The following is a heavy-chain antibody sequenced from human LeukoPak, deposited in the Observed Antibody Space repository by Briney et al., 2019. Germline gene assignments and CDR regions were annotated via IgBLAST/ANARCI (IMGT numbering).Heavy chain of an antibody. CDR2: ISAYNGNT. V-gene: IGHV1-18*01. D-gene: IGHD2-15*01. J-gene: IGHJ3*02. CDR1: GYTFTSYG. CDR3: ARTGYCSGGSCYTDDAFDI. Sequence: ASVKVSCKASGYTFTSYGISWVRQAPGQGLEWMGWISAYNGNTNYAQKLQGRVTMTTDTSTSTAYMELRSLRSDVTAVYYCARTGYCSGGSCYTDDAFDIWGQGTMVTVSS.